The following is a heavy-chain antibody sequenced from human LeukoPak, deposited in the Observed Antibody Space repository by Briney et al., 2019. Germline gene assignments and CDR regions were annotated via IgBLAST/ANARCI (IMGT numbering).Heavy chain of an antibody. Sequence: PGGSLRLSCAASGFTFSGYWMSWVRQAPGKGLEGVANIKQDGSEKYYVDSVKGRFTISRDNAKNSLYLQMNSLRAEDTAVYYCANNRRHTMTTRGNYYYYMDVWGKGTTATISS. CDR1: GFTFSGYW. CDR3: ANNRRHTMTTRGNYYYYMDV. CDR2: IKQDGSEK. V-gene: IGHV3-7*01. D-gene: IGHD3-22*01. J-gene: IGHJ6*03.